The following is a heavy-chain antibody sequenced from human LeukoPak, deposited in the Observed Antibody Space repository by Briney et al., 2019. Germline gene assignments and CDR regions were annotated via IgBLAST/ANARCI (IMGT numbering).Heavy chain of an antibody. V-gene: IGHV4-59*01. Sequence: TSETLSLTCTVSGGSISSYYWNWIRQPPGKGLEWIGYIYYSGSTNYNPSLKSRVTISVDTSKDQFSLKLSSVTAADTAVYYCARGADSSGYYSIFYFDYWGQGTLVTVSS. D-gene: IGHD3-22*01. CDR2: IYYSGST. J-gene: IGHJ4*02. CDR1: GGSISSYY. CDR3: ARGADSSGYYSIFYFDY.